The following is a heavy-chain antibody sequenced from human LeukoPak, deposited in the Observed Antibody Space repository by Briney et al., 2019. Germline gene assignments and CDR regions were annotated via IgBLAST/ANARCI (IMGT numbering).Heavy chain of an antibody. D-gene: IGHD2-8*01. Sequence: GGSLRLSCAASGFTFSSYSMNWVRQAPGRGLEWVSSISSSSSYIYYADSVKGRFTISRDNAKNSLYLQMNSLRAEDTAVYYCARDVVMVFATSTYYFDYWGQGTLVTVSS. CDR1: GFTFSSYS. V-gene: IGHV3-21*01. CDR3: ARDVVMVFATSTYYFDY. CDR2: ISSSSSYI. J-gene: IGHJ4*02.